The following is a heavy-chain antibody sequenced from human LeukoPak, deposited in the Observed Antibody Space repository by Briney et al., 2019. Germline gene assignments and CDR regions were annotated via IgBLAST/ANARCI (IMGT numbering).Heavy chain of an antibody. CDR3: ARAGVDYGDLDY. J-gene: IGHJ4*02. CDR1: GFTFSSYE. D-gene: IGHD4-17*01. Sequence: KPGGSLRLSCAASGFTFSSYEMNWVRQAPGKGLEWVSYISSSGSTIYYADSVKGRFTISRDNAKNSLYLQMNSLRAEDTAVYYCARAGVDYGDLDYWGQGTLVTVSS. V-gene: IGHV3-48*03. CDR2: ISSSGSTI.